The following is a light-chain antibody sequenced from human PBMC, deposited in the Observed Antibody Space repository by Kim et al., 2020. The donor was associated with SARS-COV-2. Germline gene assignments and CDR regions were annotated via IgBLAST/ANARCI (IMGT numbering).Light chain of an antibody. CDR1: TGPVTSDQC. Sequence: PGGTGTLTCGSSTGPVTSDQCPYWFQQKPGQAPRILTYDTNQKHAWSPARFSASLLGGKAALTLWGAQVEDEADYYCLLFYNGPVVFGGGTQLTVL. J-gene: IGLJ2*01. V-gene: IGLV7-46*01. CDR3: LLFYNGPVV. CDR2: DTN.